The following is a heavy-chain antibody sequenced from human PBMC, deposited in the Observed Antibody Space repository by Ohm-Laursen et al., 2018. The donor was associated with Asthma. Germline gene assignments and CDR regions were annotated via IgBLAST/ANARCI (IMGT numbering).Heavy chain of an antibody. Sequence: PTQTLTLTSTFSGFSLSTTGVGVGWIRQPPGKALEWLALIYWDDDKRYSPSLRSRLSITKDTSKNQVVLTMTSMDPVDAATYYCAHTVCSTSCYTAFDIWGQGTMVTVSS. D-gene: IGHD2-2*02. CDR2: IYWDDDK. V-gene: IGHV2-5*02. J-gene: IGHJ3*02. CDR1: GFSLSTTGVG. CDR3: AHTVCSTSCYTAFDI.